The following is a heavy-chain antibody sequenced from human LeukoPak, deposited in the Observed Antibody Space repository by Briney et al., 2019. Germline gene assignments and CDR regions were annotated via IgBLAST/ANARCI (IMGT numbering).Heavy chain of an antibody. CDR2: INPNSGGT. CDR3: ARVRVSSQAKNWFDP. D-gene: IGHD6-13*01. V-gene: IGHV1-2*02. CDR1: GSTFTGYY. Sequence: ASVKVSCKASGSTFTGYYMHWVRQAPGQGLEWMGWINPNSGGTNYAQKFQGRVTMTRDTSISTAYMELSRLRSDDTAVYYCARVRVSSQAKNWFDPWGQGTLVTVSS. J-gene: IGHJ5*02.